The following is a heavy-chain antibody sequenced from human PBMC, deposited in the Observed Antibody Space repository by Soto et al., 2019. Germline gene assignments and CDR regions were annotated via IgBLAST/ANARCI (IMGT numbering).Heavy chain of an antibody. J-gene: IGHJ4*02. V-gene: IGHV3-21*01. CDR3: ARVGGQLVPGFDY. Sequence: EVQLVESGGGLVKPGGSLRLSCAASGFTFSSYSMNWVRQAPGKGLEWVSSISSSSSYIYYADSVKGRFTISRDNAKNSRYLQMTSLRAEDTAVYYCARVGGQLVPGFDYWGQGTLVTVSS. D-gene: IGHD6-6*01. CDR1: GFTFSSYS. CDR2: ISSSSSYI.